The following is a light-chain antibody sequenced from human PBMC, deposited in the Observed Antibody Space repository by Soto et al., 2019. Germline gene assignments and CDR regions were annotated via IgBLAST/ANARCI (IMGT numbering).Light chain of an antibody. V-gene: IGKV3-20*01. J-gene: IGKJ1*01. CDR1: QSVSSSY. CDR2: GAS. CDR3: QQYGSSPKT. Sequence: EIVLTQSPGPLSLSPGERATLSCRASQSVSSSYLAWYQQKPGQAPRLLIYGASSRATGIPDRFSGSGSGTDFTLTISRLEPEDVAVAYCQQYGSSPKTFGQGTKVEIK.